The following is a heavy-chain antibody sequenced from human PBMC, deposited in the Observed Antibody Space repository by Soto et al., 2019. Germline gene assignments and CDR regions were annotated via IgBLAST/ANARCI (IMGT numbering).Heavy chain of an antibody. Sequence: QVLLAQSGAEVKKPGASVKVSCKTSGYTFTSYIIQWVRQSPGQGLEWVGMINPSGGSTNYAQKFQGRVTVTRDTSTSTVYMELSSLSSEDTAVYYCGRVRTRDYWSGYSPVDIWGQGTMVTVSS. J-gene: IGHJ3*02. CDR1: GYTFTSYI. D-gene: IGHD3-3*01. CDR2: INPSGGST. CDR3: GRVRTRDYWSGYSPVDI. V-gene: IGHV1-46*01.